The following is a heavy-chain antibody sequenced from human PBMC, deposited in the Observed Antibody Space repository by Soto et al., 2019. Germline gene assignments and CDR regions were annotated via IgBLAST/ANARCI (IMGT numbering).Heavy chain of an antibody. D-gene: IGHD3-3*01. V-gene: IGHV1-2*02. CDR1: GYTFTGYY. CDR3: ARGRITIFGVVIGHGYYGMDV. J-gene: IGHJ6*02. CDR2: INPNSGGT. Sequence: QVQLVQSGAEVKKPGASVKVSCKTSGYTFTGYYMHWVRQAPGQGLEWMGWINPNSGGTDYAQKFQGRVTMTRDTSISTAYMELTRLRSDDTAVYYCARGRITIFGVVIGHGYYGMDVWGQGTTVTVSS.